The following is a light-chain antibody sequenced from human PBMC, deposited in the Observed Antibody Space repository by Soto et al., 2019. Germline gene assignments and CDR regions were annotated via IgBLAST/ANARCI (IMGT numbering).Light chain of an antibody. CDR3: SSYTAGRTFV. J-gene: IGLJ2*01. CDR1: KSDIGVYDF. Sequence: QSALTQPPSASGSPGQSVTISCTGTKSDIGVYDFVSWYQHHPGKAPRLIIYEVVQRPSGVPDRFSGSKSGNTASLTVSGLQAADEADYFCSSYTAGRTFVFGGGTKVTVL. CDR2: EVV. V-gene: IGLV2-8*01.